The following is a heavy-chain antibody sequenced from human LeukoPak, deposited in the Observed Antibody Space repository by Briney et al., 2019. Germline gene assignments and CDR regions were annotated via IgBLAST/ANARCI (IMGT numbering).Heavy chain of an antibody. CDR1: GVSISSYY. CDR2: MHDSGTT. V-gene: IGHV4-59*01. J-gene: IGHJ4*02. CDR3: ATYKRISGWSVHDY. Sequence: SETLSLTCSVSGVSISSYYWSWLRQPPGMGLEWIGVMHDSGTTFYNPSLKSRVTMSVDTSKMQFSLQLSSVTAADTAIYYCATYKRISGWSVHDYWGQGILVTVSS. D-gene: IGHD6-19*01.